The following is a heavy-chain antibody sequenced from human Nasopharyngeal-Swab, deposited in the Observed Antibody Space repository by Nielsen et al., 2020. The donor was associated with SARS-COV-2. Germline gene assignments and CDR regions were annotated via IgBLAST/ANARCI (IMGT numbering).Heavy chain of an antibody. CDR1: GGTFSSYA. CDR2: IIPIFGTA. V-gene: IGHV1-69*05. J-gene: IGHJ6*03. D-gene: IGHD3-3*01. Sequence: SVKVSCKASGGTFSSYAISWVRQAPGQGLEWMGGIIPIFGTANYAQKFQGRVTITRDTSASTAYMELSSLRSEDTAVYYCARDGTLTIFGVAPYYYYYMDVWGKGTTVTVSS. CDR3: ARDGTLTIFGVAPYYYYYMDV.